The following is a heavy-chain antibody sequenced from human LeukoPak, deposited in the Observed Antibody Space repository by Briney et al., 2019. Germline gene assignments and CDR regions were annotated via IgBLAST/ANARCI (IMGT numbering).Heavy chain of an antibody. J-gene: IGHJ2*01. CDR2: INHGGST. CDR1: GGSFSSYF. Sequence: SETLSLTCAVYGGSFSSYFWNWIRQPPGKGLEWIGEINHGGSTNYNPSLKSRVTISVDTSKNQFSLNLSSVTAADTAVYYCATGRNYWNFDLWGRGTLVTVSS. CDR3: ATGRNYWNFDL. V-gene: IGHV4-34*01.